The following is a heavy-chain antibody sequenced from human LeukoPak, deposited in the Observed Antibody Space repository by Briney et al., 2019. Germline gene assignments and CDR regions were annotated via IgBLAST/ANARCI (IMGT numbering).Heavy chain of an antibody. CDR1: GGSISSYY. CDR2: IHTSGRT. V-gene: IGHV4-4*07. J-gene: IGHJ4*02. D-gene: IGHD3-10*01. Sequence: SETLSLTCTVSGGSISSYYWNWIRQPAGKGLEWIGRIHTSGRTNYNPSLKSRVTVSVDTSKNQFSLRLSSVTAADTAVYYCARDSRWFGELGGFDYWGQGTLVTVSS. CDR3: ARDSRWFGELGGFDY.